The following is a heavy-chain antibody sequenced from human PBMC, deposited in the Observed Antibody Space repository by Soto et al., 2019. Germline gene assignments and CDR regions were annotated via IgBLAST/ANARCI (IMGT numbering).Heavy chain of an antibody. V-gene: IGHV1-69*01. CDR3: ERDASGSCSSTSCYSLFDY. Sequence: QVQLVQSGAEVKKPGSSVKVSCKASGGTFSSYAISWVRQAPGQGREWMGGIIPIFGTANYAQKFQGRVTIIADESTRTAYMGMSSLRAEDTAVYYCERDASGSCSSTSCYSLFDYWGHGTLVPVSS. D-gene: IGHD2-2*01. J-gene: IGHJ4*01. CDR1: GGTFSSYA. CDR2: IIPIFGTA.